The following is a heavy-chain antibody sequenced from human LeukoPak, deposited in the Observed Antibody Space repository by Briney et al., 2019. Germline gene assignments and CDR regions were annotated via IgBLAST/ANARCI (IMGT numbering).Heavy chain of an antibody. CDR2: ISAYNGNT. CDR1: GYTFTSYG. CDR3: ARDSLLRDMDSLDY. J-gene: IGHJ4*02. V-gene: IGHV1-18*01. Sequence: ASVKVSCKASGYTFTSYGISWVRQAPGQGLEWMGWISAYNGNTEYAQKLQGRVTMTTDTSTNTAYMELRSLRSDDTAVYYCARDSLLRDMDSLDYWGQGTLVTVSS. D-gene: IGHD2-15*01.